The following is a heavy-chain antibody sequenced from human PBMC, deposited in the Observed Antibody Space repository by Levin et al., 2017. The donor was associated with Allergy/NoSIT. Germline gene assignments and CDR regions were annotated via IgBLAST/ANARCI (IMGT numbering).Heavy chain of an antibody. CDR1: GGSISSSSYY. V-gene: IGHV4-39*01. CDR2: IYYSGST. CDR3: ARHYGLEQLLWFGESYYFDY. J-gene: IGHJ4*02. Sequence: ETLSLTCTVSGGSISSSSYYWGWIRQPPGKGLEWIGSIYYSGSTYYNPSLKSRVTISVDTSKNQFSLKLSSVTAADTAVYYCARHYGLEQLLWFGESYYFDYWGQGTLVTVSS. D-gene: IGHD3-10*01.